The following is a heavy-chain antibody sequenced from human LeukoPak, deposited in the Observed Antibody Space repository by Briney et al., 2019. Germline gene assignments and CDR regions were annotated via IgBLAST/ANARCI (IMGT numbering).Heavy chain of an antibody. CDR1: GGSISGFY. V-gene: IGHV4-59*01. CDR2: IYYSGRT. J-gene: IGHJ4*02. Sequence: SETLSLTCTVSGGSISGFYWSWIRQPPGKGLEWIGYIYYSGRTSYNPSLKSRATISVDTSKNQFSLNLTSVTAADTAVYYCARSGSTAFDYWGQGTLVTVSS. D-gene: IGHD1-26*01. CDR3: ARSGSTAFDY.